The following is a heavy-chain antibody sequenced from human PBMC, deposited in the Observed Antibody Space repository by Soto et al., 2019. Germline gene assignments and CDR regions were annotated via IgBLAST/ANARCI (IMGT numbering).Heavy chain of an antibody. CDR2: ISSDGNNK. CDR1: GFSFSNHA. D-gene: IGHD2-21*01. J-gene: IGHJ4*02. Sequence: QVQLVESGGGVVQPGRSLRLSCAASGFSFSNHAMHWVRQAPGKGLEWMSVISSDGNNKHYADSLKGRFTISRDNSRNTLSLEVDSLGPEDTAVYYCARDNAYADFDYWGQGTLVTVSS. V-gene: IGHV3-30*03. CDR3: ARDNAYADFDY.